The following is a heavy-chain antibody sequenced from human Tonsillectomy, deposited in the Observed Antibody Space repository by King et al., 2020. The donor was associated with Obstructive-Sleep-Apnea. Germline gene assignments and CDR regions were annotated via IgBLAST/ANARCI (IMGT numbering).Heavy chain of an antibody. CDR3: AKSVSSGTYFDY. V-gene: IGHV3-23*04. CDR2: ISGSGGTT. J-gene: IGHJ4*02. Sequence: VQLVESGGGLVQPGGSLRLSCTASGFTFSTYAMNWVRQAPGKGLEWVSTISGSGGTTYYADSVKGRFTISRDNSKNTLYLHLNHLRAEDTAVYHCAKSVSSGTYFDYWGQGTLVTVSS. CDR1: GFTFSTYA. D-gene: IGHD5/OR15-5a*01.